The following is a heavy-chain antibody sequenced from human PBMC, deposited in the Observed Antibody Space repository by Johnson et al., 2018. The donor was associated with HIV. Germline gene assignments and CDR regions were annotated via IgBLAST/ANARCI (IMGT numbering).Heavy chain of an antibody. J-gene: IGHJ3*02. CDR2: ISSSGSTI. CDR3: AKELGIPSGWYRGAFDS. CDR1: GFTFSDYY. Sequence: QEQLVESGGGLVQPGRSLRLSCTASGFTFSDYYMSWIRQAPGKGLEWVSYISSSGSTIYYADSVKGRFTISRDNSKNTLYLQMNSLRAEDTAVYYCAKELGIPSGWYRGAFDSWGQGTMVTVSS. V-gene: IGHV3-11*04. D-gene: IGHD6-19*01.